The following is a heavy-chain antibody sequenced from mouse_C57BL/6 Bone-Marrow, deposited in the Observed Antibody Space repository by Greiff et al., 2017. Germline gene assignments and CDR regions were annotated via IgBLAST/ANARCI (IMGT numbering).Heavy chain of an antibody. Sequence: VQLKQSGAELVRPGASVKLSCTASGFNIKDDYIHWVKQRPEQGLEWIGWIDPEIGDPEYASKFQGKATITSDTSSNTAYLQLSSLTSEDTAVYYCSSFDGNYFDFWGQATPLTVAS. J-gene: IGHJ2*01. CDR3: SSFDGNYFDF. CDR2: IDPEIGDP. CDR1: GFNIKDDY. V-gene: IGHV14-4*01. D-gene: IGHD2-3*01.